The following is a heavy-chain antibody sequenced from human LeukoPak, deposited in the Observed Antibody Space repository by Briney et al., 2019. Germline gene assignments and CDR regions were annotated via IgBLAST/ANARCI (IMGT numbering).Heavy chain of an antibody. CDR2: INHSGST. CDR3: ARGYSKGYYYMDV. V-gene: IGHV4-34*01. J-gene: IGHJ6*03. Sequence: PSETLSLICAVYAGSFSGYYWSWIRQPPGKGLEWIGKINHSGSTNYNPSLKSRVTISVDTSKNQFSLKLSPVTAADTAVYYCARGYSKGYYYMDVWGKGTTVTVSS. CDR1: AGSFSGYY. D-gene: IGHD4-11*01.